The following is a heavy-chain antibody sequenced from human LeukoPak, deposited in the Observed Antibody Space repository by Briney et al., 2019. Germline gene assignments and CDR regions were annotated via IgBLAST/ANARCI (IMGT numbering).Heavy chain of an antibody. CDR2: LNPDSGGT. CDR3: ARRRVHLGELSVSGYLDL. Sequence: ASVKVSCKASRYSFTAYYMHWVRQAPGQGLEWMGCLNPDSGGTNYAQKFQGRVTMTRDPSISTAYMELSRLRSDDTAVYYCARRRVHLGELSVSGYLDLWGRGTLVSVSS. V-gene: IGHV1-2*02. D-gene: IGHD3-16*02. J-gene: IGHJ2*01. CDR1: RYSFTAYY.